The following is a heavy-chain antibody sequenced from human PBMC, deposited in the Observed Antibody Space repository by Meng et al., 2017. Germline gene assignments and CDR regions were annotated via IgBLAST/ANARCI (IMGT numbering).Heavy chain of an antibody. CDR2: AYYRSKWYH. CDR1: GYSVTSNSAT. D-gene: IGHD1-26*01. CDR3: ARSSYSFDS. Sequence: QLLRSGPRLFKVSLTLSLFCAISGYSVTSNSATWNWLTQAPSRGLEWLGSAYYRSKWYHDYADSVTSRISISPDTSKNQFSLQLRSVTPEDSGVYYCARSSYSFDSWGQRTLVTVSS. V-gene: IGHV6-1*01. J-gene: IGHJ4*02.